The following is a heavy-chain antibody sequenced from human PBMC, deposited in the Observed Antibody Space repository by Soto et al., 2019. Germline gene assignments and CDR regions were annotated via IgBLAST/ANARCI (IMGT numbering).Heavy chain of an antibody. J-gene: IGHJ4*02. D-gene: IGHD2-15*01. Sequence: QVQLQQWGAGLLKPSETLSLTCAVYGGSFSGYYWSWIRQPPGKGLEWIGEINHSGSTNYNPSLKSRVTISVDTSKNQFSLKLSSVTAADRAVYYCARRGVVVAATPWSYWGQGTLVTVSS. CDR2: INHSGST. CDR3: ARRGVVVAATPWSY. CDR1: GGSFSGYY. V-gene: IGHV4-34*01.